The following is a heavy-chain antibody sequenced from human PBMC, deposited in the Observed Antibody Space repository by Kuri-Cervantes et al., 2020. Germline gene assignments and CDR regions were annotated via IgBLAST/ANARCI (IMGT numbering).Heavy chain of an antibody. Sequence: GESLKISCAASGFTFSDYYMSWIRQAPGKGLEWVSYISSSGSSIYADSVKGRFTISRDNAKNSLYLQMNSLRVDDTAVYYCARGASSGGTYWGQGTLVTVSS. D-gene: IGHD2-15*01. J-gene: IGHJ4*02. CDR3: ARGASSGGTY. CDR2: ISSSGSSI. CDR1: GFTFSDYY. V-gene: IGHV3-11*01.